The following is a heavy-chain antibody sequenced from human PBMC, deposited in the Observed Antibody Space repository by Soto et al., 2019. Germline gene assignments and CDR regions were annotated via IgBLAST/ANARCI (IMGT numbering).Heavy chain of an antibody. J-gene: IGHJ4*02. CDR2: ISSSGSTI. CDR3: ARDPREYYFDY. CDR1: GFTFSDYY. Sequence: GSLRLSCAASGFTFSDYYMSWIRQAPGKGLEWVSYISSSGSTIYYADSAKGRFTISRDNAKNSLYLQMNSLRAEDTAVYYCARDPREYYFDYWGQGTLVTVSS. V-gene: IGHV3-11*01.